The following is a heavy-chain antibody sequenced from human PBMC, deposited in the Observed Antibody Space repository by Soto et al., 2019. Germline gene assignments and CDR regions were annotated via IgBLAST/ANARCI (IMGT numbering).Heavy chain of an antibody. D-gene: IGHD2-15*01. CDR1: GGSVSSGSYY. V-gene: IGHV4-61*01. CDR2: IYYSGST. J-gene: IGHJ2*01. CDR3: ARGRRRYCSGGSCYDFDL. Sequence: PSETLSLTCTVSGGSVSSGSYYWSWIRQPPGKGLEWIGDIYYSGSTNYNPFLKSRVTISVDTSKNQFSLKLSSVTAADTAVYYCARGRRRYCSGGSCYDFDLWGRGTLVTVSS.